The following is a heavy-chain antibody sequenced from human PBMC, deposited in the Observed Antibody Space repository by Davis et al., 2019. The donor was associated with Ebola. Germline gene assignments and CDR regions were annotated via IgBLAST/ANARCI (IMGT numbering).Heavy chain of an antibody. V-gene: IGHV4-59*01. CDR2: IYYSGST. J-gene: IGHJ4*02. CDR1: GGSMSSYY. D-gene: IGHD3-3*01. CDR3: ARSPRFLEWFLFDY. Sequence: PGGSLRLSCTVSGGSMSSYYWSWIRQPPEKGLEWIGYIYYSGSTNYNPSLKSRVTISVDTSKHQFSLKLNSVTAADTAVYYCARSPRFLEWFLFDYWGQGALVTVSS.